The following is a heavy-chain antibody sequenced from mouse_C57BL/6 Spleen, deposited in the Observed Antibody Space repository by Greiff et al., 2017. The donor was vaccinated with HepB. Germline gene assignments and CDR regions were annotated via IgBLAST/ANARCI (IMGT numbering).Heavy chain of an antibody. J-gene: IGHJ2*01. CDR1: GYTFTSYG. CDR2: IYPRSGNT. V-gene: IGHV1-81*01. CDR3: ARGGSYFDY. Sequence: QVQLKESGAELARPGASVKLSCKASGYTFTSYGISWVKQRTGQGLEWIGEIYPRSGNTYYNEKFKGKATLTADKSSSTAYMGLRSLTSEDSAVYFCARGGSYFDYWGQGTTLTVSS.